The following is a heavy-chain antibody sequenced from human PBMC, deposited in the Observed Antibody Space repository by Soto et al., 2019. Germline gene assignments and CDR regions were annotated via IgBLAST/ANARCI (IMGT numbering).Heavy chain of an antibody. J-gene: IGHJ5*02. D-gene: IGHD6-6*01. Sequence: GGSLRLSCAASGFAFSDYYMSWIRQAPGKGLEWVSYISSSGSTIYYADSVKGRFTISRDNAKNSLYLQMNSLRAEDTAVYYCARYRQLVPRWFDPWGQGTLVTVSS. V-gene: IGHV3-11*01. CDR3: ARYRQLVPRWFDP. CDR1: GFAFSDYY. CDR2: ISSSGSTI.